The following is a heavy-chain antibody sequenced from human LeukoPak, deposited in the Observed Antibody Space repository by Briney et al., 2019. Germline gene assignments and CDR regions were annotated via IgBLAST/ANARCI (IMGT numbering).Heavy chain of an antibody. CDR1: GYTFTSYY. Sequence: ASVKVSCKASGYTFTSYYMHWVRQAPGQGLEWMGIINPSGVSTSYAQKFQGRVTMTRDTSTSTVCMELSSLRSEDTAVYYCARVGHCSGGGCHRFDYWGQGTLVTVSS. D-gene: IGHD2-15*01. CDR2: INPSGVST. J-gene: IGHJ4*02. V-gene: IGHV1-46*01. CDR3: ARVGHCSGGGCHRFDY.